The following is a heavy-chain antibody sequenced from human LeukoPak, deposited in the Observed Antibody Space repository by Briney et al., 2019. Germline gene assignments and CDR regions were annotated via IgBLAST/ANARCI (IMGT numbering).Heavy chain of an antibody. V-gene: IGHV5-51*01. CDR3: ARQIDPDGFSYYFDY. D-gene: IGHD3-3*01. CDR2: IYPGDSDT. J-gene: IGHJ4*02. CDR1: GYSFTSYW. Sequence: GESLKISCKGSGYSFTSYWIGWVRQMPGKGLEWMGIIYPGDSDTRYSPSFQGQVTISADKSISTAYLQWSSLKASDTAMYYCARQIDPDGFSYYFDYWGQGTLVTVSS.